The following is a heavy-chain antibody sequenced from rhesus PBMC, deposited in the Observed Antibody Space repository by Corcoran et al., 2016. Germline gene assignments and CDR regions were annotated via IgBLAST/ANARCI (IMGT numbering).Heavy chain of an antibody. CDR1: GYSISSGYG. V-gene: IGHV4-127*01. J-gene: IGHJ4*01. D-gene: IGHD6-31*01. CDR3: ARRIWGSGWAIDY. CDR2: IGGSSGNT. Sequence: QVQLQESGPGLVKPSETLSLTCAVSGYSISSGYGWNWLRQPPGKGLEWIGFIGGSSGNTNPNPSLKSRVTVSKDTSKNQFSLKLSSWTAADTAVYYCARRIWGSGWAIDYWGQGVLVTVSS.